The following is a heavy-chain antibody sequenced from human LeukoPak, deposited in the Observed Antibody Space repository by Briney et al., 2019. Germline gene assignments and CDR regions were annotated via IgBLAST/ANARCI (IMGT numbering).Heavy chain of an antibody. Sequence: GGSLRLSCAASGFTFSTYGIHWVRQAPGKGLEWVAFIRNDGNEKYFADSVKGRFTISRDNSKNTLYLQMNSLRAEDTAVYYCAKDDYYDTIGYRDWGQGTLVTVSS. CDR1: GFTFSTYG. CDR2: IRNDGNEK. D-gene: IGHD3-22*01. J-gene: IGHJ4*02. CDR3: AKDDYYDTIGYRD. V-gene: IGHV3-30*02.